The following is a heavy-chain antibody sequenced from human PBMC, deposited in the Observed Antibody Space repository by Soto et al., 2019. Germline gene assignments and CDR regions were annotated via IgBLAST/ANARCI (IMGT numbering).Heavy chain of an antibody. CDR3: ARSTVTTRMYYYYYMDV. D-gene: IGHD4-17*01. V-gene: IGHV3-7*01. J-gene: IGHJ6*03. Sequence: PGGLMRLSCAAAGFTCSRYWMDCVRQASRKGLEWVATIKHDGSEKYYVDSVKGRFTISRDNAKNSLYLQMNSLRDEDTAVYYCARSTVTTRMYYYYYMDVWGKGTTVPVSS. CDR1: GFTCSRYW. CDR2: IKHDGSEK.